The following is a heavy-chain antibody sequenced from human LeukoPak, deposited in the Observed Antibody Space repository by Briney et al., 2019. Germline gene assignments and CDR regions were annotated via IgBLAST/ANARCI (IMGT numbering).Heavy chain of an antibody. CDR2: VSGSGGST. CDR3: AKDREYCSGGSCYSVYKSGYYYYYMDV. CDR1: GFTFSSYA. V-gene: IGHV3-23*01. J-gene: IGHJ6*03. D-gene: IGHD2-15*01. Sequence: PGESLRLSCAASGFTFSSYALSWVRQPPGKGLDWVSAVSGSGGSTFYAASVKGPFTIFRNNSKNQLYLQVDRLRGDVTAVYYCAKDREYCSGGSCYSVYKSGYYYYYMDVWGKGTTVTVSS.